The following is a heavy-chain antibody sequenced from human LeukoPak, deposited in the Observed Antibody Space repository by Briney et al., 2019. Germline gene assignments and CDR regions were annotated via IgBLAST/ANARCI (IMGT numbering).Heavy chain of an antibody. J-gene: IGHJ4*02. V-gene: IGHV3-48*02. CDR1: GFTFSSYD. CDR2: VNTISSTK. D-gene: IGHD4-17*01. CDR3: ARGKIGYYYGDYDGY. Sequence: GGSLRLSCAVSGFTFSSYDMNWVRQAPGKGLEWVSYVNTISSTKYYADSVKGRFTISRDNAKNSLSLQMNSLRDEDTAVYYCARGKIGYYYGDYDGYWGQGTLVTVSS.